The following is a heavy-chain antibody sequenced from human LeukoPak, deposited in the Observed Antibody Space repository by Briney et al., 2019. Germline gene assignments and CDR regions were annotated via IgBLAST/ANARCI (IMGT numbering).Heavy chain of an antibody. V-gene: IGHV3-30*03. CDR3: ARLKQWAFDY. CDR1: GFTFSSYG. CDR2: ISYDGSNK. D-gene: IGHD6-19*01. J-gene: IGHJ4*02. Sequence: GGSLRLSCAASGFTFSSYGMHWVRQAPGKGLEWVAVISYDGSNKYYADSVKGRFTISRDNSKDTLYPQMNSLRAEDTAVYYCARLKQWAFDYWGQGTLVTVSS.